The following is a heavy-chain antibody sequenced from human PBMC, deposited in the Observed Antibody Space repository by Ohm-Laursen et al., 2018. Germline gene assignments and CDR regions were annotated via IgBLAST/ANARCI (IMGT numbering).Heavy chain of an antibody. V-gene: IGHV3-9*01. CDR1: GFTFSNCA. Sequence: RSLRLSCAASGFTFSNCAMTWVRQAPGKGLEWVSGISWNSGSIGYADSVKGRFTISRDNAKNSLYLQMNSLRAEDTALYYCAKAKGRTNEYYYGTWGQGTLVTVSS. D-gene: IGHD3-10*01. J-gene: IGHJ4*02. CDR2: ISWNSGSI. CDR3: AKAKGRTNEYYYGT.